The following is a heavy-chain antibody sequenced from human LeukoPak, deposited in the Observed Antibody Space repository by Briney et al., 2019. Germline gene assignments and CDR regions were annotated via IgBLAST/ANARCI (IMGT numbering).Heavy chain of an antibody. D-gene: IGHD1-26*01. CDR3: TTDGVGVEGATYDN. J-gene: IGHJ4*02. V-gene: IGHV3-49*04. CDR2: IRSRAYGGTT. CDR1: GFTFGDYA. Sequence: PGGSLRLSCTASGFTFGDYAMSWVRQAPGKGLEWVGVIRSRAYGGTTEYAASVKGRFTISRDDSKNTLYLQMNSLKTEDTAVYYCTTDGVGVEGATYDNWGQGTLVSVSS.